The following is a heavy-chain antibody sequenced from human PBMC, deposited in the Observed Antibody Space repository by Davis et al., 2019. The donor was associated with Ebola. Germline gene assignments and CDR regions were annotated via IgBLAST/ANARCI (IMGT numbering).Heavy chain of an antibody. CDR1: GYSFISYW. J-gene: IGHJ5*02. Sequence: GESLKISCKASGYSFISYWISWVRQMPGKGLEWMGRIDPSDSYTNYSPSFQGHVTISADKSISTAYLQWSSLKASDTAMYYCARLGGGNSGFIWFDPWGQGTLVTVSS. CDR3: ARLGGGNSGFIWFDP. V-gene: IGHV5-10-1*01. D-gene: IGHD4-23*01. CDR2: IDPSDSYT.